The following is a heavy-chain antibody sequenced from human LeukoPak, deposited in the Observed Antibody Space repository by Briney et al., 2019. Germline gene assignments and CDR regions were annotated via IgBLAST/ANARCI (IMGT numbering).Heavy chain of an antibody. Sequence: GASVKVSCKASGYSFTNYGISWVRQAPGQGLEWMGWISAYNGNTNYPQKLQGRVTMTTATSTSSAYMELRSLRSDDTAVYYCASLGYANFDYWGQGTLVTVSS. J-gene: IGHJ4*02. CDR2: ISAYNGNT. D-gene: IGHD3-16*01. V-gene: IGHV1-18*01. CDR3: ASLGYANFDY. CDR1: GYSFTNYG.